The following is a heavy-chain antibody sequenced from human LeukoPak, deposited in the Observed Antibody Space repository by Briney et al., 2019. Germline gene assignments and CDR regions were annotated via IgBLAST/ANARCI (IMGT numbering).Heavy chain of an antibody. CDR1: GDTFNRFG. J-gene: IGHJ4*02. Sequence: SVKVSCKASGDTFNRFGVSWVRQAPGQGPEWMGRIIPLLGTSDYAEKFQGRATISADTPTNTAYLALHTLTSEDTAIYYCARDGDDDVFTGYFKYWGQGSLVTVSS. CDR3: ARDGDDDVFTGYFKY. V-gene: IGHV1-69*04. D-gene: IGHD3-9*01. CDR2: IIPLLGTS.